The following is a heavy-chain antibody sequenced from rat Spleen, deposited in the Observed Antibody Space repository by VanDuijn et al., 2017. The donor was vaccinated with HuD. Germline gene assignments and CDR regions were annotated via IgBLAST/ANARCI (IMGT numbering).Heavy chain of an antibody. V-gene: IGHV5-25*01. CDR2: ITTGGDNT. Sequence: EVQLVESDGGLVQPGRSLKLSCAASGFAFSDHYVAWVRQGPTKGLEWVASITTGGDNTYYRDSVKGRFTISRDNAKSTLYLQLDSLRSEDTATYYCATDTFYDGTYYPGGFDYWGQGVMVTVSS. J-gene: IGHJ2*01. CDR1: GFAFSDHY. D-gene: IGHD1-12*02. CDR3: ATDTFYDGTYYPGGFDY.